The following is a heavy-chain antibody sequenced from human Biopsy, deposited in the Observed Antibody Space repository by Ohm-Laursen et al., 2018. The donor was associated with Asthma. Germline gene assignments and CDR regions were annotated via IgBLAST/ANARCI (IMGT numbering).Heavy chain of an antibody. V-gene: IGHV3-30*01. J-gene: IGHJ3*02. CDR3: VRDGTDDAFDI. Sequence: SLRLSCTAAGFSFSNFAIHWVRQAPGKGLEWVGVISKDASTQDYADSVKGQFTMARDNSKNTLDLQMNSLREEDTAVYYCVRDGTDDAFDIWGQGTVVSVSS. CDR2: ISKDASTQ. CDR1: GFSFSNFA. D-gene: IGHD1-1*01.